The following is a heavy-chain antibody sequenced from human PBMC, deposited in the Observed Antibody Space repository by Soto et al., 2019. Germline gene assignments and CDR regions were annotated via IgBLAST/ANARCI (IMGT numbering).Heavy chain of an antibody. D-gene: IGHD3-16*01. J-gene: IGHJ6*02. CDR1: GGSFSGYY. Sequence: LSLTCAVYGGSFSGYYWSWIRQPPGKGLEWIGEINHSGSTNYNPSLKSRVTISVDTSKNQFSLKLSSVTAADTAVYYCARIAGGYYYYYGMDVWGQGTTVTVSS. CDR3: ARIAGGYYYYYGMDV. CDR2: INHSGST. V-gene: IGHV4-34*01.